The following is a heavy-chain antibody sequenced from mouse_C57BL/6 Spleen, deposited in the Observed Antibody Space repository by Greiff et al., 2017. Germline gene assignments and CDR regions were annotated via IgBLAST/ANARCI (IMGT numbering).Heavy chain of an antibody. CDR1: GYTFTSYW. Sequence: QVQLQQPGAELVMPGASVKLSCKASGYTFTSYWMHWVKQRPGQGLEWIGEIDPSDSYTNYNQKFKGKSTLTVDKSSSTAYMQLSSLTSEDSAVYYCVIYYYGRSPAWFAYWGQGTLGTVSA. D-gene: IGHD1-1*01. CDR3: VIYYYGRSPAWFAY. CDR2: IDPSDSYT. V-gene: IGHV1-69*01. J-gene: IGHJ3*01.